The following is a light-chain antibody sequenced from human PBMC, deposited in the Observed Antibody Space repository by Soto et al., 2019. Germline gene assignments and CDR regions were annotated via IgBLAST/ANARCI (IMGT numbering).Light chain of an antibody. Sequence: QSALTQPASVSGSPGQSITISCTGTSLVSWYQQHPGNAPKLMIYEGSKRPSGVSNRFSGSKSGNTASLTISGLQPEDEADYYCCSYAGQRVVFGGGTQLTVL. CDR3: CSYAGQRVV. J-gene: IGLJ2*01. CDR2: EGS. CDR1: SL. V-gene: IGLV2-23*01.